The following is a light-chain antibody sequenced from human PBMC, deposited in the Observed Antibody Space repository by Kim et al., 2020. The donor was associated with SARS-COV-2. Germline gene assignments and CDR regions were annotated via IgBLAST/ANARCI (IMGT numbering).Light chain of an antibody. Sequence: QSVLTQPPSASGTPGQRVTISCSGSSSNIGSNNVVWYQQLPGAAPNLLIYSNNQRPSGIPDRFSGSRSGTSASLAISGLQSRDEADYYCAVWDDSLKQGVFGGGTQLTVL. V-gene: IGLV1-44*01. J-gene: IGLJ3*02. CDR1: SSNIGSNN. CDR2: SNN. CDR3: AVWDDSLKQGV.